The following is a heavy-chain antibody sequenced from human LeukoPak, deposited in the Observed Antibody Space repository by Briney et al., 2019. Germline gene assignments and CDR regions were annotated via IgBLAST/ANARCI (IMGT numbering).Heavy chain of an antibody. Sequence: PSETLSLTCTVSGGSISNNNYYCGWIRQPPGLGLEWIATIYYSGSTYYNPSLQSRVTISVDTSKNHFSLKLSSVTAADTAVYYCARGYCSGGSCYSYYYYNYMDVWGKGTTVTVSS. CDR1: GGSISNNNYY. J-gene: IGHJ6*03. D-gene: IGHD2-15*01. CDR3: ARGYCSGGSCYSYYYYNYMDV. V-gene: IGHV4-39*02. CDR2: IYYSGST.